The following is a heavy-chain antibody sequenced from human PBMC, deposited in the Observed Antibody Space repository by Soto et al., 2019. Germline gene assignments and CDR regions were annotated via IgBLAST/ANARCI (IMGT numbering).Heavy chain of an antibody. CDR1: GFSFSSYG. CDR3: ASRSSSLLSLTY. Sequence: GGPLRLSCAASGFSFSSYGMNWVRQAPGKGLEWVSNIGGRIGTTYYTDSVRGRFTVSRDNSKNTLYLQMNSLRDEDTAVYYCASRSSSLLSLTYWGPGTQVTVYS. J-gene: IGHJ4*02. D-gene: IGHD2-8*01. V-gene: IGHV3-23*01. CDR2: IGGRIGTT.